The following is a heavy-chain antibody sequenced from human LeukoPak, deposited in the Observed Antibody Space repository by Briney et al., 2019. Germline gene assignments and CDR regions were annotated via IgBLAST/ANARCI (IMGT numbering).Heavy chain of an antibody. J-gene: IGHJ4*02. CDR1: GFTFSTYN. CDR3: ARGYSGSTYYFDY. D-gene: IGHD1-26*01. CDR2: ISSSSSTI. V-gene: IGHV3-48*02. Sequence: PGGSLRLSCADSGFTFSTYNMNWVRQAPGKGLEWVSYISSSSSTIYHADSVKGRFTISRDNAKNSLYLQMNSLRDEDTAVYYCARGYSGSTYYFDYWGQGTLVTVSS.